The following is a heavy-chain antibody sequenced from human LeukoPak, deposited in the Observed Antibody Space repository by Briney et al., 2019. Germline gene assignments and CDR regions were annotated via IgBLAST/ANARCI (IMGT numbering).Heavy chain of an antibody. D-gene: IGHD1-26*01. CDR1: GLTFSSHW. Sequence: GSLRLSCAASGLTFSSHWMHWIRQPPGKGLEWIGSFYYSGSTYYNPSLKSRVTISVDTSKNQFSLKLSSVTAADTAVYYCARPVGATKSFDYWGQGTLVTVSS. V-gene: IGHV4-39*01. CDR2: FYYSGST. CDR3: ARPVGATKSFDY. J-gene: IGHJ4*02.